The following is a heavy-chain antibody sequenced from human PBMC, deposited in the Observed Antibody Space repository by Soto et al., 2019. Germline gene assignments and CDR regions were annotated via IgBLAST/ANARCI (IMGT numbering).Heavy chain of an antibody. CDR1: GYTFTSYG. J-gene: IGHJ5*02. CDR2: ISAYNGNT. CDR3: ASSLSGCSGGSCYSAWFAP. D-gene: IGHD2-15*01. Sequence: QVQLVQSGAEVKKPGASVKVSCKASGYTFTSYGISWVRQAPGQGLEWMGWISAYNGNTNYAQKLQGRVTMTTDTSTSTAYMELRSLRSDDTAVYYCASSLSGCSGGSCYSAWFAPWGQGTLVTVSS. V-gene: IGHV1-18*01.